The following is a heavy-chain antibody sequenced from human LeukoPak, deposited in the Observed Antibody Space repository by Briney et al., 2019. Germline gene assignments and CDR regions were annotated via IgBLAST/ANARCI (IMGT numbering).Heavy chain of an antibody. CDR1: GFTFSSYA. D-gene: IGHD3-10*01. J-gene: IGHJ5*02. V-gene: IGHV3-23*01. CDR2: ISGSGGST. CDR3: AKDHAYYYGSGSWEWFDP. Sequence: GGSLRLSCAASGFTFSSYAMSWVRQAPGKGLEWVSAISGSGGSTYYADSVKGRFTTSRDNSKNTLYLQMNSLRAEDTAVYYCAKDHAYYYGSGSWEWFDPWGQGTLVTVSS.